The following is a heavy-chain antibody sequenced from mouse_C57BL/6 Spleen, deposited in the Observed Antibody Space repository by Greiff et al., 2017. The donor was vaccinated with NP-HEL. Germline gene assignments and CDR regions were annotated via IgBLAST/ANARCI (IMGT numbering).Heavy chain of an antibody. CDR3: ARGYAHYFDY. D-gene: IGHD6-5*01. CDR1: GYTFTDYY. Sequence: EVQLVESGPVLVKPGASVKMSCKASGYTFTDYYMNWVKQSHGKSLEWIGVINPYNGGTSYNQKFKGKATLTVDKSSSTAYMELNSLTSEDSAVYYCARGYAHYFDYWGQGTTLTVSS. CDR2: INPYNGGT. J-gene: IGHJ2*01. V-gene: IGHV1-19*01.